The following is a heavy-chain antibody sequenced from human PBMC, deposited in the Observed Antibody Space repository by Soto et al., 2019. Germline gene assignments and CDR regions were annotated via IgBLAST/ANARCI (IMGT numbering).Heavy chain of an antibody. CDR3: ATARVTNYYFDY. CDR1: GYTLTELS. Sequence: ASVKVSCKVSGYTLTELSMHWVRQAPGKGLEWMGGFDPEDGETIYAQKFQGRVTMTEDTSTDTAYMELSSPRSEDTAVYYCATARVTNYYFDYWGQGTLVTVSS. CDR2: FDPEDGET. D-gene: IGHD3-3*01. V-gene: IGHV1-24*01. J-gene: IGHJ4*02.